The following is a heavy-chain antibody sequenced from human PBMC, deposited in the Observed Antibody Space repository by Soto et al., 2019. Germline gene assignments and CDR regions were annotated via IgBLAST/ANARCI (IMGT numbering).Heavy chain of an antibody. CDR2: INDSGNI. CDR3: ARGLILCFGELSRRGGYYYYMDV. CDR1: GGSFSGYQ. D-gene: IGHD3-10*01. V-gene: IGHV4-34*01. J-gene: IGHJ6*03. Sequence: QVQLQQWGAGLLKPSETLSLTCAVYGGSFSGYQWTWIRQTPGKGLEWIGEINDSGNINYNPSLKSRVTTFLDTPKKQISLKLSSVTAADTAVYYCARGLILCFGELSRRGGYYYYMDVWGEGTTVIVSS.